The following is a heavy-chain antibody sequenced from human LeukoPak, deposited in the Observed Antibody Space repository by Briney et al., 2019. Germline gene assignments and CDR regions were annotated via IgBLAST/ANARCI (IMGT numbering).Heavy chain of an antibody. CDR3: AGDPTTTYYFDY. V-gene: IGHV4-59*01. D-gene: IGHD1-7*01. CDR2: IYYSGST. Sequence: TSETLSLTCTVSGGPISSYYWSWIRQPPGKGLEWIGYIYYSGSTNYNPSLKSRVTISVDTSKNQFSLKLSSVTAADTAVYYCAGDPTTTYYFDYWGQGTLITVSS. CDR1: GGPISSYY. J-gene: IGHJ4*02.